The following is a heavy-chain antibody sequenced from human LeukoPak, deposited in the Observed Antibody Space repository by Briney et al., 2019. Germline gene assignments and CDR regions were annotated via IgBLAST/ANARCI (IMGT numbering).Heavy chain of an antibody. CDR2: IQQDGSEK. CDR3: AKERMGPADY. J-gene: IGHJ4*02. CDR1: GFTFSTYW. Sequence: GGSLRLSCAAPGFTFSTYWMNWVRQAPGKGLEWVANIQQDGSEKNYVDSVKGRFTISRDNTKNLMYLQMNSLRPEDTAVYYCAKERMGPADYWGQGTLVTVSS. D-gene: IGHD1-26*01. V-gene: IGHV3-7*01.